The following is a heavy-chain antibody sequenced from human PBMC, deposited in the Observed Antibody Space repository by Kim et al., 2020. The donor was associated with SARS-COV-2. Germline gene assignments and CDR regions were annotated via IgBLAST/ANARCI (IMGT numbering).Heavy chain of an antibody. CDR2: ISAYNGNT. Sequence: ASVKVSCKASGYTFTSYGISWVRQAPGQGLEWMGWISAYNGNTNYAQKLQGRVTMTTDTSTSTAYMELRSLRSDDTAVYYCARAVRGYSYGWGRSSPDYWGQGTLVTVSS. D-gene: IGHD5-18*01. CDR1: GYTFTSYG. J-gene: IGHJ4*02. V-gene: IGHV1-18*01. CDR3: ARAVRGYSYGWGRSSPDY.